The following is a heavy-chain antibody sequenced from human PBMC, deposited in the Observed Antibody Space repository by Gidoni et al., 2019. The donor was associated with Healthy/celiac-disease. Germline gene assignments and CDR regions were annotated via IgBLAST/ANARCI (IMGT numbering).Heavy chain of an antibody. V-gene: IGHV3-30*01. D-gene: IGHD5-18*01. Sequence: QVQLVESGGGVVQPGRSLRLSCAASGFTFSSYAMHWVRQAPGKGLEWVAVISYDGSNKYYADSVKGRFTISRDNSKNTLYLQMNSLRAEDTAVYYCAREGYSYGTTQNAFDIWGQGTMVTVSS. J-gene: IGHJ3*02. CDR1: GFTFSSYA. CDR3: AREGYSYGTTQNAFDI. CDR2: ISYDGSNK.